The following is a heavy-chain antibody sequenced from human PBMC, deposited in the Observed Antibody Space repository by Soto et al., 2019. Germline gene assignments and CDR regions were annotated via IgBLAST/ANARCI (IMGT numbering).Heavy chain of an antibody. D-gene: IGHD3-22*01. J-gene: IGHJ4*02. CDR2: IYSGGST. Sequence: GGSLRLSCAASGFTVSSNYMSWVRQAPGKGLEWVSVIYSGGSTYYADSVKGRFTISRDNSKNTLHLQMNSLRAEDTAVYYCARHNYYDSSGYLSSLDYWGQGTLVTVSS. CDR3: ARHNYYDSSGYLSSLDY. CDR1: GFTVSSNY. V-gene: IGHV3-53*01.